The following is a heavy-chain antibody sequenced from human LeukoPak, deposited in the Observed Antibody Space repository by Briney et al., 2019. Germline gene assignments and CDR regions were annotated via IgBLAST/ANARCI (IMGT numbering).Heavy chain of an antibody. CDR1: GYTLTELS. Sequence: ASVKVSCKVSGYTLTELSMHWVRQAPGQGLEWMGGIIPIFGTANYAQKFQGRVTITADESTSTAYMELSSLRSEDTAVYYCASKRGPQLASYYYYYYGMDVWGQGTTVTVSS. CDR2: IIPIFGTA. J-gene: IGHJ6*02. V-gene: IGHV1-69*13. D-gene: IGHD6-6*01. CDR3: ASKRGPQLASYYYYYYGMDV.